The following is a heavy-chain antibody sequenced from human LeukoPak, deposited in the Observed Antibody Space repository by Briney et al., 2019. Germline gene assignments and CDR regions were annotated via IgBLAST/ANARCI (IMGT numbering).Heavy chain of an antibody. CDR1: GGSISSYY. D-gene: IGHD4-23*01. CDR3: ARGGTAVIAPYAFDI. V-gene: IGHV4-59*01. J-gene: IGHJ3*02. Sequence: SETLSLTCTVSGGSISSYYWSWIRQPPGKGLEWIGYIYYSGSSNCNPSVKSRVAMSVDTSKKQFSLKLSSLTAADTAVYYCARGGTAVIAPYAFDIWGQGTMVTVSS. CDR2: IYYSGSS.